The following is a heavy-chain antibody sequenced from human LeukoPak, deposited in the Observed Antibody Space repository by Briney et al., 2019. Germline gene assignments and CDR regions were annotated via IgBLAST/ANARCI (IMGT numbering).Heavy chain of an antibody. CDR1: GFTVSSNY. J-gene: IGHJ4*02. CDR2: IRRKAYGGTT. V-gene: IGHV3-49*04. D-gene: IGHD3-10*01. Sequence: PGGSLRLSCAASGFTVSSNYMSWVRQAPGKGPEWVGFIRRKAYGGTTEYAASVKGRFIISRDDSKSIAYLQMNSLKTEDTAVYYCTRVTRDEYYYGSGSTFDYWGQGTLVTVSS. CDR3: TRVTRDEYYYGSGSTFDY.